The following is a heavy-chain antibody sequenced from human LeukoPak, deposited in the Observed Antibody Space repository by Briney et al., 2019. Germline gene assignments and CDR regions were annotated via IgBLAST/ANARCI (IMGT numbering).Heavy chain of an antibody. CDR1: GFTFRSYA. CDR2: ISGSGGST. Sequence: PGGSLRLSCAASGFTFRSYAMSWVRQAPGKGLEWVSAISGSGGSTYYADSVKGRFTISRDNCKNTLYLQMNSLRAEDTAVYYCAKVAIAANYYFDYWGQGTLVTVSS. D-gene: IGHD6-6*01. CDR3: AKVAIAANYYFDY. V-gene: IGHV3-23*01. J-gene: IGHJ4*02.